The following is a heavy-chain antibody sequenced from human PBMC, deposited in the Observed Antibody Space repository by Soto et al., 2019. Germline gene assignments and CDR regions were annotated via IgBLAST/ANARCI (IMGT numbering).Heavy chain of an antibody. CDR1: GGSISSYY. CDR2: IYYSGST. CDR3: AREFDYYHYGMDV. J-gene: IGHJ6*02. Sequence: SETLSLTCSVSGGSISSYYWSWIRQPPGKGLEWIGYIYYSGSTNYNPSLKSRVTMSVDTSKNQFSLKLSSVTAADTAVYYCAREFDYYHYGMDVCGQGTTVTVSS. V-gene: IGHV4-59*01.